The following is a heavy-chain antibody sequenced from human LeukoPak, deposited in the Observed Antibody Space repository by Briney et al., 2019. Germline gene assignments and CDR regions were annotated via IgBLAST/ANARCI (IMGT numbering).Heavy chain of an antibody. CDR1: GFTFSSYG. Sequence: GGSLRLSCAASGFTFSSYGMHWVRQAPGKGLEWVSSISSSSSYIYYADSVKGRFTISRDSAKNSVYLQMNSLRAEDTAVYYCARDAYRDRYFDFWGQGSLVTVSS. CDR3: ARDAYRDRYFDF. CDR2: ISSSSSYI. D-gene: IGHD4-11*01. V-gene: IGHV3-21*01. J-gene: IGHJ4*02.